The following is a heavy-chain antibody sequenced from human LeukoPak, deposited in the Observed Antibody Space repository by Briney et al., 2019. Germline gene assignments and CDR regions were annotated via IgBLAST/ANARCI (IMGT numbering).Heavy chain of an antibody. CDR1: GFTFSSYG. D-gene: IGHD3-10*01. V-gene: IGHV3-30*18. CDR2: ISYDGSNK. Sequence: AGGSLRLSCAASGFTFSSYGMHWVRQALGKGLEWVAVISYDGSNKYYADSVKGRFTISRDNSKNTLYLQMNSLRAEDTAVYYCAKDSLWFGESNDAFDIWGQGTMVTVSS. J-gene: IGHJ3*02. CDR3: AKDSLWFGESNDAFDI.